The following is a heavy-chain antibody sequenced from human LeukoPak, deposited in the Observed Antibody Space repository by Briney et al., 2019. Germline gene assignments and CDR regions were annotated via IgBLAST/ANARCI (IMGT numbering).Heavy chain of an antibody. CDR3: AGGRGGGAFDI. J-gene: IGHJ3*02. V-gene: IGHV4-59*11. CDR2: IYDTGST. CDR1: GGSITSHY. D-gene: IGHD3-10*01. Sequence: PSETLSLTCTVSGGSITSHYWSWIRQSPGRGLEWIGYIYDTGSTSYNPSLKSRVTMSVDTSNEQFSLKLSSVTAADTAVYYCAGGRGGGAFDIWGPGTMVTVSS.